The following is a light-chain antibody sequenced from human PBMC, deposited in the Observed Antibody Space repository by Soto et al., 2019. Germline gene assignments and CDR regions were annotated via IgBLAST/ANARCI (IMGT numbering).Light chain of an antibody. CDR1: SSDVGGYPY. J-gene: IGLJ1*01. V-gene: IGLV2-14*01. CDR3: SSYGSTSTRYV. Sequence: QSALTQPASVSGSPGQSITISCTGTSSDVGGYPYVSWYQQHAGKAPKVIIYEVSHRPSGVSDRFSGSKSGNTASLTISGLQAEDAGDYFCSSYGSTSTRYVFGTGTKITVL. CDR2: EVS.